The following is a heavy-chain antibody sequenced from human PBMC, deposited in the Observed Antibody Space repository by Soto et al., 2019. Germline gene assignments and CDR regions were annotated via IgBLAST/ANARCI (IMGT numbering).Heavy chain of an antibody. Sequence: QVQLQESGPGLVKPSQTLSLTCTVSGGSISSGDYYWSWIRQPPGKGLEWIGYIYYSGSTYYNPSLKSRVTISVDPSKNQFSLKLSSVTAADTAVYYCARVLKDSGGSYYYYYGMDVWGQGTTVTVSS. CDR2: IYYSGST. D-gene: IGHD2-15*01. CDR1: GGSISSGDYY. V-gene: IGHV4-30-4*01. J-gene: IGHJ6*02. CDR3: ARVLKDSGGSYYYYYGMDV.